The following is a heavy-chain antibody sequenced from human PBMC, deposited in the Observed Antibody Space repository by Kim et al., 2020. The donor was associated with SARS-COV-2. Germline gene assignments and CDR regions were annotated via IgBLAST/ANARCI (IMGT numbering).Heavy chain of an antibody. V-gene: IGHV1-69*04. J-gene: IGHJ3*02. CDR3: ASEMVVTAIGDAFDI. D-gene: IGHD2-21*02. Sequence: QKFQGRVTSTADKSTSTAYMELSSLRSEDTAVYYCASEMVVTAIGDAFDIWGQGTMVTVSS.